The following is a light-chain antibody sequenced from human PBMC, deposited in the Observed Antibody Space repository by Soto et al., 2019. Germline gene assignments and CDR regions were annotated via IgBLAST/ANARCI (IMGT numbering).Light chain of an antibody. CDR2: GHN. CDR1: SSNIGAGYE. V-gene: IGLV1-40*01. CDR3: QSFDNSVSGSGV. Sequence: QSVLTQPPSASGTPGQRVTISCSGGSSNIGAGYEVHWYQQVPGTAPKLLVSGHNNRPSGVPDRFFGSKSGTSASLTIIGLQAEDEADYYCQSFDNSVSGSGVFGGGTKLTVL. J-gene: IGLJ3*02.